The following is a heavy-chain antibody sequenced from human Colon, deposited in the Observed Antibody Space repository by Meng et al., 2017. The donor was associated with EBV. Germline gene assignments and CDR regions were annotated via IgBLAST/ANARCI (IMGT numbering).Heavy chain of an antibody. CDR1: GASISSNNW. J-gene: IGHJ4*02. V-gene: IGHV4-4*02. CDR3: ARGNAYNAPSFDY. Sequence: VLLWVWGPGLVEPSGPLSVPCAVSGASISSNNWWSWVRQPPGKGLEWIGEIYHGGNTNYNPSLKSRVTISVDRSNDQFSLSLSSVTAADTAVYYCARGNAYNAPSFDYWGQGTLVTVSS. D-gene: IGHD5-24*01. CDR2: IYHGGNT.